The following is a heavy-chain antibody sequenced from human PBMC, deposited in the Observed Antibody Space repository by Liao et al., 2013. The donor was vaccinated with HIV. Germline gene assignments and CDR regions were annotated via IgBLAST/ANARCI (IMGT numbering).Heavy chain of an antibody. Sequence: QVQLQESGPGLVKPSETLSLTCTVSYGSISNYYWSWIRQPAGKGLEWIGRIYTSGSTNYNPSLKSRVTMSIDTSKNQFSLKLTSVTTADTAVYYCAREKGMAVAGKGFQHWGQGTLVTVSS. CDR1: YGSISNYY. CDR3: AREKGMAVAGKGFQH. D-gene: IGHD6-19*01. CDR2: IYTSGST. J-gene: IGHJ1*01. V-gene: IGHV4-4*07.